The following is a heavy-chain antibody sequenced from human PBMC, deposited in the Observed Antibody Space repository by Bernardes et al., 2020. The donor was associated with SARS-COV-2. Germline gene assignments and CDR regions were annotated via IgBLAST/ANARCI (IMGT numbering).Heavy chain of an antibody. Sequence: ASVKVSCKASGYTFTSYGISWVRQAPGQGLEWMGWISAYNGNTNYAQKLQGRVTMTTDTSTSTAYMELRSLRSDDTAVYYCARFVVPAAINYYYYYMDVWGKGTTVTVSS. J-gene: IGHJ6*03. CDR1: GYTFTSYG. V-gene: IGHV1-18*01. D-gene: IGHD2-2*01. CDR3: ARFVVPAAINYYYYYMDV. CDR2: ISAYNGNT.